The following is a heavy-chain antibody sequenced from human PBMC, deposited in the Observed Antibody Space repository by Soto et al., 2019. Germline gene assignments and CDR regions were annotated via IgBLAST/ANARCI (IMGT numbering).Heavy chain of an antibody. J-gene: IGHJ4*02. D-gene: IGHD3-10*01. Sequence: EVQLVESGGGLVQPGGSLRLSCSTSGFIFSSYWMHWVRQAPGKGLVWVSRIRGDGADANYADSVKGRFTISRDNAKRTLYLQMASLRVDDTAIYYCASDLVLGSGSLGQWGQGALVTVSS. CDR1: GFIFSSYW. V-gene: IGHV3-74*01. CDR3: ASDLVLGSGSLGQ. CDR2: IRGDGADA.